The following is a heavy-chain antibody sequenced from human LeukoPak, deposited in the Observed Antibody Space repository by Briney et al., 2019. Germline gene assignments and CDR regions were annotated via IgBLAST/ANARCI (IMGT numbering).Heavy chain of an antibody. CDR1: GYTFTDYY. CDR3: ARDLEDCSGGDCYWFDP. J-gene: IGHJ5*02. D-gene: IGHD2-21*01. CDR2: INPNTGGT. V-gene: IGHV1-2*02. Sequence: ASVKVSCKASGYTFTDYYIHWVRQAPGQGLEWMGWINPNTGGTNYARKVQGRVTMTRDTSISTVYMELSRLRSGDTAVYYCARDLEDCSGGDCYWFDPWGQGTLVTVSS.